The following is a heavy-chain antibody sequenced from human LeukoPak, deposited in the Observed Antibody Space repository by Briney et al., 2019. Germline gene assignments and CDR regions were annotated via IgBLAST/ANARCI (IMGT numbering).Heavy chain of an antibody. V-gene: IGHV3-9*03. CDR3: AKGYYYDSSGYLDAFDI. CDR1: GFTFDDYA. CDR2: ISWNSGSI. J-gene: IGHJ3*02. D-gene: IGHD3-22*01. Sequence: GRSLRLSCAASGFTFDDYAMHWVRQAPGKGLEWVSGISWNSGSIGYADSVKGRFTISRDNAKNSLYLQMNSLRAEDMALYYCAKGYYYDSSGYLDAFDIWGQGTMVTASS.